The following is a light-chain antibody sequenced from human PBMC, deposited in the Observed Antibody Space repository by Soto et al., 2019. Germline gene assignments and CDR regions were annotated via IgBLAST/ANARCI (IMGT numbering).Light chain of an antibody. CDR3: QQRSNWPRI. Sequence: EIVLTQSPTTLSLSPGERATLSCRASQSINSHLAWYQQKPGQAPRLLMYDASNRATDIPARFSGSGSGTDFTLTISSLDPEDFAVYYCQQRSNWPRIFGGGTKVEIK. V-gene: IGKV3-11*01. CDR2: DAS. CDR1: QSINSH. J-gene: IGKJ4*01.